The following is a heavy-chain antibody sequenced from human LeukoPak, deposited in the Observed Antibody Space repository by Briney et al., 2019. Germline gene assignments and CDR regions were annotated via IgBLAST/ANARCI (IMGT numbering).Heavy chain of an antibody. CDR2: IYYSGST. CDR1: GGSIISNRHY. CDR3: ARAPPQYFDY. V-gene: IGHV4-39*07. Sequence: SETLSLTCTVSGGSIISNRHYWSWIRQPPGKGLEWIGSIYYSGSTYYNPSLKSRVTISVDTSKNQFSLKLSSVTAADTAVYYCARAPPQYFDYWGQGTLVTVSS. J-gene: IGHJ4*02.